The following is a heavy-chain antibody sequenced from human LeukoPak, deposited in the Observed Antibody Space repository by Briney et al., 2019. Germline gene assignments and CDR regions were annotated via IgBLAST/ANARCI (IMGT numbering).Heavy chain of an antibody. V-gene: IGHV5-51*01. J-gene: IGHJ4*02. Sequence: GESLKISCKDSGYSFTSSWIGWVRQMPGKGLEWMGIIYPGDSDTRYSPSFQGQVTISADESISTAYLQWSSLKASDTAMYYCARRLVVAGFHYQLGNWGQGTLVTVSS. CDR2: IYPGDSDT. CDR1: GYSFTSSW. CDR3: ARRLVVAGFHYQLGN. D-gene: IGHD6-19*01.